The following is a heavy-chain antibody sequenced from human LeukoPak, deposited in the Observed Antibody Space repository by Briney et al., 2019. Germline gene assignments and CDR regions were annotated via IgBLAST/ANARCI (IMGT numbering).Heavy chain of an antibody. CDR2: IYYSGST. J-gene: IGHJ4*02. CDR3: ARQQLSQLYYFDY. CDR1: GRSISSYY. V-gene: IGHV4-59*07. Sequence: KPSDTLSLPCTVSGRSISSYYWSWIRQPPGKGLEWIGYIYYSGSTNYNPSLKSRVTISVDTSKNQFSLKLSSVTAADTAVYYCARQQLSQLYYFDYWGQGTLVTVSS. D-gene: IGHD6-13*01.